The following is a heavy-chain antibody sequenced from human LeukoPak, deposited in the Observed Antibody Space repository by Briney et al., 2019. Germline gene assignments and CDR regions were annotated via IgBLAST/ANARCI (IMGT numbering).Heavy chain of an antibody. CDR1: GYSISSGYY. CDR3: ARDGDYYDSSGYYSQ. CDR2: IYHSGST. V-gene: IGHV4-38-2*02. Sequence: PSETLSLTCTVSGYSISSGYYWGWIRQPPGKGREWIGSIYHSGSTYYNPSLKSRVTISVDTSKNQFSLKLSSVTAADTAVYYCARDGDYYDSSGYYSQWGQGTLVTVSS. D-gene: IGHD3-22*01. J-gene: IGHJ4*02.